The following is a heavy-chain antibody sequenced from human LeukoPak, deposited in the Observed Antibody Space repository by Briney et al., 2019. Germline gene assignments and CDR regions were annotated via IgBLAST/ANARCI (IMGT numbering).Heavy chain of an antibody. Sequence: SETLSFTCAVSGVSFNDYYWSWVRQSPGKGLEWIGEINHSGYTNDSPSLKSRVTISIDTSRKQFSLNLRSVTVADTAVYYCTRMTTGHDYWGQGTLVTVSS. CDR3: TRMTTGHDY. V-gene: IGHV4-34*01. J-gene: IGHJ4*02. CDR1: GVSFNDYY. CDR2: INHSGYT. D-gene: IGHD1-14*01.